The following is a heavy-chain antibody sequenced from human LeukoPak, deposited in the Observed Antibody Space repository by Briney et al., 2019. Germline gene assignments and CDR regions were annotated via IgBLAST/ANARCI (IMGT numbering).Heavy chain of an antibody. J-gene: IGHJ3*02. CDR3: STWRGGAFDI. Sequence: ASVKVSCKASGYTFTGYFMHWVRQAPGQGLEWMGWINPNSGGTNYAQKFQGRVTMTRDTSISTAFMELSSLRSDDTAVYYCSTWRGGAFDIWGQGTMVTVSS. CDR1: GYTFTGYF. V-gene: IGHV1-2*02. CDR2: INPNSGGT. D-gene: IGHD3-16*01.